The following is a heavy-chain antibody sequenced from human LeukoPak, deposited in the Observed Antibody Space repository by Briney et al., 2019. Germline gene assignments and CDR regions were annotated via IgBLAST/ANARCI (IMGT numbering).Heavy chain of an antibody. CDR2: IYYSGST. J-gene: IGHJ4*02. D-gene: IGHD4-17*01. Sequence: PSETLSLTCTVSGGSISSSSYYWGWIRQPPGKGLEWIGSIYYSGSTYCNPSLKSRVTISVDTSKNQFSLKLSSVTAADTAVYYCARHDSAPQGTVTTFLFDYWGQGTLVTVSS. CDR3: ARHDSAPQGTVTTFLFDY. V-gene: IGHV4-39*01. CDR1: GGSISSSSYY.